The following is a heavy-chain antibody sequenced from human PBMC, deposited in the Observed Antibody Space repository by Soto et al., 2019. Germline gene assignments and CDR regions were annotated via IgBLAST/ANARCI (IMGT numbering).Heavy chain of an antibody. J-gene: IGHJ4*02. CDR2: ISGSGGST. CDR1: GFTFSNYA. V-gene: IGHV3-23*01. D-gene: IGHD6-13*01. Sequence: EVQLLESGGGLVQPGGSLRLSCAASGFTFSNYAVTWVRQAPGKGLAWVSTISGSGGSTYYADSVKGRFTISRDNSKNTLYRQMNSLRAEDTAVYYCAKDQGSSWYEIDYWGQGTLVTVSS. CDR3: AKDQGSSWYEIDY.